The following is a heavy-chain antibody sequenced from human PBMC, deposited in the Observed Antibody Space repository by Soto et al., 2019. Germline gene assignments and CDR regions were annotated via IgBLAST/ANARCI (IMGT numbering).Heavy chain of an antibody. CDR2: TYHVGIP. CDR1: GGSISSSNW. V-gene: IGHV4-4*02. CDR3: ARGGGYTFDY. J-gene: IGHJ4*02. Sequence: SETLSLTCTVSGGSISSSNWWTWVRQAPGKGLEWIGETYHVGIPSYNPSLKGRVSISVDKSNNQFLLNLNSVTAADAAVYYCARGGGYTFDYWGQGTLVTVSS. D-gene: IGHD3-16*01.